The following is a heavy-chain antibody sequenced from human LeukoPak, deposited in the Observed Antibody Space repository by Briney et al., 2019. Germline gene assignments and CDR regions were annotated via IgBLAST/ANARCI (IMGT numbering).Heavy chain of an antibody. CDR1: AGTFSSYA. D-gene: IGHD1-14*01. J-gene: IGHJ4*02. V-gene: IGHV1-69*13. CDR3: ASSTGLRYYFDY. Sequence: ASVKVSCKASAGTFSSYAISWVRQAPGQGLEWMGGIIPIFGTANYAQKFQGRVTITADESTSTAYMELSSLRSEDTAVYYCASSTGLRYYFDYWGQGTLVTVSS. CDR2: IIPIFGTA.